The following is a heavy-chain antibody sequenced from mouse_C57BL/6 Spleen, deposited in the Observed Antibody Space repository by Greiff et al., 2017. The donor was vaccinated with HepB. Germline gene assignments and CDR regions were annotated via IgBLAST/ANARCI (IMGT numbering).Heavy chain of an antibody. CDR1: GYTFTSYW. D-gene: IGHD1-1*01. Sequence: VQLQQSGAELVKPGASVKMSCKASGYTFTSYWITWVKQRPGQGLEWIGDIYPGSGSTNYNEKFKSKATLTVDTSSSTADMQLSSLTSEDSAVFYCARINYGSSWFAYWGQVTLVTVSA. V-gene: IGHV1-55*01. CDR3: ARINYGSSWFAY. J-gene: IGHJ3*01. CDR2: IYPGSGST.